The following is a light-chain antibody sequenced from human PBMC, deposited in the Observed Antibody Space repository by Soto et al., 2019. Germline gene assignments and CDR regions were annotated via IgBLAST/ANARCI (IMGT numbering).Light chain of an antibody. Sequence: EIVMTQSQATLSVSPGERVTLSCRASQSVGNNLAWYQQKTGQVPRLLIHGASTRATGIPARFSGSGSGTEFTLTISSLQSEDFAVYYCQQCDNWPRTFGQGTKLEIK. CDR1: QSVGNN. CDR2: GAS. V-gene: IGKV3-15*01. CDR3: QQCDNWPRT. J-gene: IGKJ2*01.